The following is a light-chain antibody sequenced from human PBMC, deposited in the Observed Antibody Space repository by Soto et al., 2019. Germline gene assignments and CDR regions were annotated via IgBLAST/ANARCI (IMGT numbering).Light chain of an antibody. CDR1: SSDIGGYDY. J-gene: IGLJ2*01. V-gene: IGLV2-14*01. CDR2: DVN. CDR3: TSYASGSSHVV. Sequence: QSALTQPASVSGSPGQSITLSCTGTSSDIGGYDYVSWYQRHPGKAPKLIIYDVNNRPSGVSNRFSGSKSGNTASLTIAVLQAEDEAEYYCTSYASGSSHVVFGGGTKLTVL.